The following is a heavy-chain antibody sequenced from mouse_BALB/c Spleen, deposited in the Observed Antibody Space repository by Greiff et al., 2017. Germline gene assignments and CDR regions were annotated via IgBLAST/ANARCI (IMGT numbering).Heavy chain of an antibody. V-gene: IGHV5-17*02. CDR1: GFTFSSFG. D-gene: IGHD1-2*01. CDR3: AREGTTAYYAMDY. CDR2: ISSGSSTI. J-gene: IGHJ4*01. Sequence: EVQLMESGGGLVQPGGSRKLSCAASGFTFSSFGMHWVRQAPEKGLEWVAYISSGSSTIYYADTVKGRFTISRDNPTNTLFLQMTSLRSEDTAMYYCAREGTTAYYAMDYWGQGTSVTVSS.